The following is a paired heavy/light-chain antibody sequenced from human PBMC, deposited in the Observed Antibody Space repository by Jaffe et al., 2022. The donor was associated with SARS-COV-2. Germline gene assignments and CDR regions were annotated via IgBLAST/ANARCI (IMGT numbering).Heavy chain of an antibody. V-gene: IGHV3-23*01. CDR2: IDAGGRDT. CDR1: GFTFSAYG. J-gene: IGHJ6*02. CDR3: ARDRPPNRSGLFVWENHYGMDV. Sequence: EVQLLESGGGLVQPGGSLRLSCLASGFTFSAYGVNWVRQTPGGGLQWVSSIDAGGRDTYYADSVQGRFTVSRDNSKKIVHLLMNSLRGEDTATYYCARDRPPNRSGLFVWENHYGMDVWGRGTTVTVSS. D-gene: IGHD6-25*01.
Light chain of an antibody. V-gene: IGKV3-15*01. J-gene: IGKJ3*01. CDR2: GAS. Sequence: TQSPATLSVSPGERATLSCRASQSVGSNLAWYRQKPGQAPSLIIYGASTRPTETPPRFSGSGSGTEFTLTINSLQSEDFAVYFCQEYDNWPRGFTFGPGTKVDVK. CDR3: QEYDNWPRGFT. CDR1: QSVGSN.